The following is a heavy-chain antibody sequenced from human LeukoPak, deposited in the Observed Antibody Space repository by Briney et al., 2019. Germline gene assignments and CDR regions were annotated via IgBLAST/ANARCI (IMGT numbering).Heavy chain of an antibody. CDR3: ASSGHYYDSSGPYYFDY. CDR2: INPNSGGT. V-gene: IGHV1-2*06. J-gene: IGHJ4*02. Sequence: ASVKVSCKVSGYTFTGYYMHWVRQAPGQGLEWMGRINPNSGGTNYAQKFQGRVTMTRDTSISTAYMELSRLRSDDTAVYYCASSGHYYDSSGPYYFDYWGQGTLVTVSS. D-gene: IGHD3-22*01. CDR1: GYTFTGYY.